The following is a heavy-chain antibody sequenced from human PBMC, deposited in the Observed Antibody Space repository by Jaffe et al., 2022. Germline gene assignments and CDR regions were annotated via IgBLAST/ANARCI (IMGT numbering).Heavy chain of an antibody. D-gene: IGHD3-3*01. CDR1: GYTFTSYD. J-gene: IGHJ3*02. Sequence: QVQLVQSGAEVKKPGASVKVSCKASGYTFTSYDINWVRQATGQGLEWMGWMNPNSGNTGYAQKFQGRVTMTRNTSISTAYMELSSLRSEDTAVYYCARGPPYYDFWSGYYLGDAFDIWGQGTMVTVSS. CDR3: ARGPPYYDFWSGYYLGDAFDI. CDR2: MNPNSGNT. V-gene: IGHV1-8*01.